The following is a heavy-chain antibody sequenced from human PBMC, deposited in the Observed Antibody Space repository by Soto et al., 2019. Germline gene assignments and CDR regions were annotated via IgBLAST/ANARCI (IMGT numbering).Heavy chain of an antibody. CDR1: GGSISSYY. D-gene: IGHD3-10*01. CDR2: IYYSGST. Sequence: PSETLSLTCTVSGGSISSYYWSWIRQPPGKGQEWIGYIYYSGSTNYNPSLKSRVTISVDTSKNQFSLKLSSVTAADTAVYYCARVQNYYGSGSYHTYLDYWGQGTLVTVSS. CDR3: ARVQNYYGSGSYHTYLDY. J-gene: IGHJ4*02. V-gene: IGHV4-59*01.